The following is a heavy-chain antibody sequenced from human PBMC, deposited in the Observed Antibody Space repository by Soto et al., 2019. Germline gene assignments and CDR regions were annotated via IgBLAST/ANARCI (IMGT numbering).Heavy chain of an antibody. CDR3: ARSRANYYDSRGYYYSTFDY. CDR1: GGTFSSYA. J-gene: IGHJ4*02. V-gene: IGHV1-69*12. D-gene: IGHD3-22*01. Sequence: QVQLVQSGAEVKKPGSSVKVSCKTSGGTFSSYAISWVRQAPGQGLEWIGGIIPMFGTANYAQKFQGRVTITADESTSTAYMELSSLRSEDTAVYYCARSRANYYDSRGYYYSTFDYWGQGTLLTVSS. CDR2: IIPMFGTA.